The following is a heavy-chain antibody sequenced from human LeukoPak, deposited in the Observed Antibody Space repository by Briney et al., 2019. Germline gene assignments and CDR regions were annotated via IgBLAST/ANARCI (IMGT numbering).Heavy chain of an antibody. V-gene: IGHV1-2*02. CDR2: INPNSGGT. Sequence: GASVKVSCKASGYTFTGYYMHWVRQAPGQGLEWMGWINPNSGGTNYAQKFQGRVTMTRDTSISTAYMELSRLRSDDTAVYYCARDRYITMARGVIGYWGQGTLVTVSS. CDR3: ARDRYITMARGVIGY. D-gene: IGHD3-10*01. CDR1: GYTFTGYY. J-gene: IGHJ4*02.